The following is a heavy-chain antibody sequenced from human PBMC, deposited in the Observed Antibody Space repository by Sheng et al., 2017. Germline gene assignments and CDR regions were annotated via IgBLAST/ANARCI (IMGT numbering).Heavy chain of an antibody. D-gene: IGHD3-22*01. J-gene: IGHJ3*02. CDR2: ISSSSSYT. Sequence: QVQLVESGGGLVKPGGSLRLSCAASGFTFSDYYMSWIRQAPGKGLEWVSYISSSSSYTNYADSVKGRFTISRDNAKNSLYLQMNSLRAEDTAVYYCVSRAWDSSGYPGAFDIWGQGTMVTVSS. CDR1: GFTFSDYY. CDR3: VSRAWDSSGYPGAFDI. V-gene: IGHV3-11*05.